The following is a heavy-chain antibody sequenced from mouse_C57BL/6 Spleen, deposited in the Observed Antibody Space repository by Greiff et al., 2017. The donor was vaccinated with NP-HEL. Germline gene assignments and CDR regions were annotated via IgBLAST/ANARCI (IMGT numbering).Heavy chain of an antibody. D-gene: IGHD2-12*01. Sequence: QVQLKESGPGLVAPSQSLSITCTVSGFSLTSYGVHWVRQPPGKGLEWLVVIWSDGSTTYNSALKSRLSISKDNSKSQVFLKMNSLQTDDTAMYYCARHGPSTTGAMDYWGQGTSVTVSS. CDR3: ARHGPSTTGAMDY. V-gene: IGHV2-6-1*01. J-gene: IGHJ4*01. CDR2: IWSDGST. CDR1: GFSLTSYG.